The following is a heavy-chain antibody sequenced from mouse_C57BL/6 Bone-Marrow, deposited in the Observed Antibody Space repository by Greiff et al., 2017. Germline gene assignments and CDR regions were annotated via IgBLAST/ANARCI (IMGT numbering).Heavy chain of an antibody. CDR3: ARRLDWYFDV. CDR2: LRNKANGYTT. CDR1: GFTFTDYY. Sequence: EVQRVESGGGLVQPGGSLSLSCAASGFTFTDYYMSWVRQPPGKALEWLGFLRNKANGYTTEYSASVKGRFTISRDNSQSILYLQMNALRAEDSATYYCARRLDWYFDVWGTGTTVTVSS. V-gene: IGHV7-3*01. J-gene: IGHJ1*03.